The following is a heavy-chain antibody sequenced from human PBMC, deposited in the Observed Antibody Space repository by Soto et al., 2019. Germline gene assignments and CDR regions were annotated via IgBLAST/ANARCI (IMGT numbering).Heavy chain of an antibody. CDR1: GFTFSSYG. J-gene: IGHJ4*02. D-gene: IGHD3-22*01. Sequence: QVQLVESGGGVVQPGRSLRLSCAASGFTFSSYGMHWVRQAPGKGLEWVSVISYDGSNKYHADSVKGRFTISRDNSKNTLYLQMNSLRAEDTAVYYCAKDLWDSSGYLQRLLDYWGQGTLVTVSS. CDR2: ISYDGSNK. CDR3: AKDLWDSSGYLQRLLDY. V-gene: IGHV3-30*18.